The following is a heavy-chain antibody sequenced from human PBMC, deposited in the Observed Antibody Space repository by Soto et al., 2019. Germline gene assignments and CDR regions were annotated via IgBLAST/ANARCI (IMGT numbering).Heavy chain of an antibody. CDR1: GYTFRTYA. CDR3: ARDWWLRTGDFDY. Sequence: QVQLVQSGAEVKKPGASVKVSCKASGYTFRTYAIHWVRQAPGQRLEWMGWISGGNGDTKYSQKFQGRVTITRDTSASTAYMERSSLRSEDTAVYYCARDWWLRTGDFDYWGQGTLVTVSS. J-gene: IGHJ4*02. V-gene: IGHV1-3*01. D-gene: IGHD5-12*01. CDR2: ISGGNGDT.